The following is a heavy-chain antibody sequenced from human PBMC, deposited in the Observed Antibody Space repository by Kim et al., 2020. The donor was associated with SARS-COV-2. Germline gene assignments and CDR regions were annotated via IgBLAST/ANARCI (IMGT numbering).Heavy chain of an antibody. V-gene: IGHV1-2*04. CDR2: INPNSGGT. D-gene: IGHD2-2*01. Sequence: ASVKVSCKASGYTFTGYYMHWVRQAPGQGLEWMGWINPNSGGTNYAQKFQGWVTMTRDTSISTAYMELSRLRSDDTAVYYCARDVAVVPAAIHYFDYWGQGTLVTVSS. J-gene: IGHJ4*02. CDR3: ARDVAVVPAAIHYFDY. CDR1: GYTFTGYY.